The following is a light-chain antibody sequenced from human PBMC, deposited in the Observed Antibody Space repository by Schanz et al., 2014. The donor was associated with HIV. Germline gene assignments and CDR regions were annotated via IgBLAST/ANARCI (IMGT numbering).Light chain of an antibody. Sequence: EIVMAQFPATLSVSPGERVTLSCRASQSVGINLAWYQQKTGQTPRLLIHGASTRATSIPDRFSGSGSATEFTLTISGLEPDDFAVYYCQQYSGSPPWTFGQGTKVEIK. J-gene: IGKJ1*01. CDR1: QSVGIN. CDR2: GAS. CDR3: QQYSGSPPWT. V-gene: IGKV3-15*01.